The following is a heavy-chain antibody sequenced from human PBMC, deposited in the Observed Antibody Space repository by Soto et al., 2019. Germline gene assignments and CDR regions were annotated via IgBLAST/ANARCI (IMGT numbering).Heavy chain of an antibody. D-gene: IGHD3-16*01. CDR3: ARGLGGRMDD. Sequence: QVQLVQSGAEVKKPGSSVRVSCKASGTIFSSYTISWVRQAPGQGLEWMGRIIPILGETNSAQKFQDRVTLTADKSTNTAYMELNSLRLEDTAVYYCARGLGGRMDDWGQETTVTVSS. CDR2: IIPILGET. V-gene: IGHV1-69*08. J-gene: IGHJ6*02. CDR1: GTIFSSYT.